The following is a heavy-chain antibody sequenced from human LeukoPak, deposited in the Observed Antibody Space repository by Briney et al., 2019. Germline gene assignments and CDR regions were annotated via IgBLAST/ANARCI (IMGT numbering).Heavy chain of an antibody. CDR2: ISSSSSYI. CDR3: ACEYRIVGADEPVY. CDR1: GFTFSSYS. D-gene: IGHD1-26*01. J-gene: IGHJ4*02. V-gene: IGHV3-21*01. Sequence: PGGSLRLSCAASGFTFSSYSMNWVRQAPGKGLEWVSSISSSSSYIYYADSVKGRFTISRDNAKNSLYLQMNSLRAEDTAVYYCACEYRIVGADEPVYWGQGTLVTVSS.